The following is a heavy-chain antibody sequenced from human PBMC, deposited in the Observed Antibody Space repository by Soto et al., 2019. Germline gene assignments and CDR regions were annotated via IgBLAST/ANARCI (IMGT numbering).Heavy chain of an antibody. CDR2: ISAYNGNT. Sequence: ASLNGSCKGAGYTFTRDGISWGRQAPGQGLEWMGWISAYNGNTNYAQKLQGRVTMTTDTSTSTAYMELRSLRSDDTAVYYCARDLGWYYAFDIWGQGTMVTVSS. V-gene: IGHV1-18*01. CDR1: GYTFTRDG. J-gene: IGHJ3*02. D-gene: IGHD6-19*01. CDR3: ARDLGWYYAFDI.